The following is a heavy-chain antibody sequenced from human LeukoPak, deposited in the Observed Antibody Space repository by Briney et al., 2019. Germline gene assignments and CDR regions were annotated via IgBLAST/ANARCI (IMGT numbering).Heavy chain of an antibody. CDR1: GFTFTSYD. D-gene: IGHD3-10*01. Sequence: ASVKVSCKASGFTFTSYDINWVRQASGQGLEWMGWMNPNNGNTGYSQKFQGRVTMTRDTSISTAYMELRGLRSEDTAVYYCVRDGEGVAISVNYWFDPWGQGTLVTVSS. J-gene: IGHJ5*02. V-gene: IGHV1-8*01. CDR2: MNPNNGNT. CDR3: VRDGEGVAISVNYWFDP.